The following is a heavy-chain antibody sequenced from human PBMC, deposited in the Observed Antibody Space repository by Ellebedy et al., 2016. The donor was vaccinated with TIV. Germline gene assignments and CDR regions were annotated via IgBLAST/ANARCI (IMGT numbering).Heavy chain of an antibody. CDR3: ARGRSFN. CDR1: GFTFSSHW. D-gene: IGHD3-10*01. Sequence: PGGSLRLSCAASGFTFSSHWMHWVRQVPGKGLEWVSRIRGDGSSTAYADSVKGRFTISRDNAKNSLYLQMNSLRAEDTAVYYCARGRSFNWGQGTLVTVSS. V-gene: IGHV3-74*01. J-gene: IGHJ4*02. CDR2: IRGDGSST.